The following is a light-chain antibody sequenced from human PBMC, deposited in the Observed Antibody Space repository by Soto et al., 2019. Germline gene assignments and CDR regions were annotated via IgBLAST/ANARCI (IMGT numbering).Light chain of an antibody. V-gene: IGLV2-8*01. CDR2: GVI. CDR1: SSDVGGYKF. CDR3: SSYGGSNNLV. J-gene: IGLJ2*01. Sequence: QSALTQPPSASGSPGQSVTISCTGTSSDVGGYKFVSWYQQHPGKAPKLIIYGVIKRPSGVPDRFSGSKSGNTASLTVSGLQAEDEGDYYCSSYGGSNNLVFGGGTKLTVL.